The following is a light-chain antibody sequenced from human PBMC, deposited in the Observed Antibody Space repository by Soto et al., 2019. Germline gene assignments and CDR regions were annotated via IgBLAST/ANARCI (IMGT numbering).Light chain of an antibody. J-gene: IGKJ2*01. CDR1: QSVDTRY. CDR2: AAS. CDR3: QPYVNSVYL. Sequence: EIVLTQSPGTLSLSPRERATLSCWASQSVDTRYLAWYQQRRGQAPRLLIYAASRRATGIPDRLSGSGSGTHLTRTVSGLEPEDSEVYYCQPYVNSVYLFGQGTKLELK. V-gene: IGKV3-20*01.